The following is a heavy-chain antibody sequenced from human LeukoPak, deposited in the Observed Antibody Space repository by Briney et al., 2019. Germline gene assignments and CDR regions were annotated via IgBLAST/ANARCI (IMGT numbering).Heavy chain of an antibody. CDR2: ISSDSSIM. CDR3: ARDQGRTYFYDSSGYYPWFDY. V-gene: IGHV3-48*04. D-gene: IGHD3-22*01. Sequence: PGGSLRLSCAASGFTFSGYSMNWVRQAPGKGLEWLSYISSDSSIMYYADSVKGRFTISRDNAKNSLYLQMNSLRAEDTALYYCARDQGRTYFYDSSGYYPWFDYWGQGTLVTVSS. CDR1: GFTFSGYS. J-gene: IGHJ4*02.